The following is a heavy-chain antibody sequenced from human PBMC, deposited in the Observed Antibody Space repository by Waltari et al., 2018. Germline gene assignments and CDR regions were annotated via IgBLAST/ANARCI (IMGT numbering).Heavy chain of an antibody. CDR2: INPNSGGT. D-gene: IGHD6-19*01. CDR1: GYTFTGYS. Sequence: QVQLVQSGAEVKKPGASVQVSCKAYGYTFTGYSIPWVRQAHGQGLEWMGWINPNSGGTNYAQKFQGRVTMTRDTSISTAYMELSRLRSDDTAVYYCARSEGVGSGWYGDFDYWGQGTLVTVSS. J-gene: IGHJ4*02. V-gene: IGHV1-2*02. CDR3: ARSEGVGSGWYGDFDY.